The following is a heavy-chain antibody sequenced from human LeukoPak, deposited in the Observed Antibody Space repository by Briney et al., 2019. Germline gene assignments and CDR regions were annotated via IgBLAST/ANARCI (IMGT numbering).Heavy chain of an antibody. CDR3: ARDQSWYSSGYT. Sequence: PGGSLRLSCAASGFTFSSYWMHWVRQVPGKGLVWVSRINEDGGTTTYADSVKGRFTISRDNSKNTLYLQMNSLRAEDTAVYYCARDQSWYSSGYTWGQGTLVTVSS. CDR1: GFTFSSYW. J-gene: IGHJ4*02. D-gene: IGHD3-22*01. V-gene: IGHV3-74*01. CDR2: INEDGGTT.